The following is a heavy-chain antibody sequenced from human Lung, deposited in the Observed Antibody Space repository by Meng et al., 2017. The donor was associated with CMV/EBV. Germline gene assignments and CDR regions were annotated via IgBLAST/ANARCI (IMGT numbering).Heavy chain of an antibody. Sequence: SLKISXAASGFIFSDYYMTWIRQAPGKGLEWVAYISSSGSIKKYADSVEGRFTISRDNAKKSLYLQMNSLGAEDTAFYYCARDFSAVHNWFDAWGRGTLVTVSS. D-gene: IGHD1-26*01. CDR3: ARDFSAVHNWFDA. CDR1: GFIFSDYY. CDR2: ISSSGSIK. J-gene: IGHJ5*02. V-gene: IGHV3-11*04.